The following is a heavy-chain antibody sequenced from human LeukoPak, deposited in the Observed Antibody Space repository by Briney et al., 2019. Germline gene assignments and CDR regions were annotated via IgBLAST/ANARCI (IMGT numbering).Heavy chain of an antibody. CDR2: INPNSGGT. Sequence: ASVKVSCKTSGDTLTGHYMHWVRQAPGQGLGWMGWINPNSGGTSYAQRFQGRVSMTRDTSISTAYMELSRLRSDDTAVYYCARVDPYDSRGYKGDYWGQGTLATVSS. J-gene: IGHJ4*02. CDR3: ARVDPYDSRGYKGDY. V-gene: IGHV1-2*02. CDR1: GDTLTGHY. D-gene: IGHD3-22*01.